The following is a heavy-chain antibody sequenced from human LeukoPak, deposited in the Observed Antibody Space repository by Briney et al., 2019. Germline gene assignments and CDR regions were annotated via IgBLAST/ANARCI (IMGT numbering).Heavy chain of an antibody. V-gene: IGHV3-53*01. CDR1: GFTVSSNY. J-gene: IGHJ6*02. Sequence: GGSLRLSCEASGFTVSSNYMSWVRQPPGKGLEWVSVFYSGGGTYYADSVKGRFTVSRDNSKNTLYLQMNSLRAEDTAVYYCAKVPAVAGDYYGMDVWGQGTTVTVSS. CDR2: FYSGGGT. D-gene: IGHD6-19*01. CDR3: AKVPAVAGDYYGMDV.